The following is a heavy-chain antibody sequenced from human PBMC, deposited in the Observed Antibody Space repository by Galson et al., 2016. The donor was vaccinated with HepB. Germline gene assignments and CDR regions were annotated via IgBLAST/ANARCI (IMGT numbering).Heavy chain of an antibody. CDR1: GYTFPTYA. CDR3: ARDVHFRFDY. Sequence: SVKVSCTASGYTFPTYAISWVRQAPGQGLEWLGWISANSGNTIYAQKFQDRVTMTRDTSASTVYMDVRSLRSDDTAVYYCARDVHFRFDYWGQGTLVTVSS. J-gene: IGHJ4*02. D-gene: IGHD3-3*02. CDR2: ISANSGNT. V-gene: IGHV1-18*04.